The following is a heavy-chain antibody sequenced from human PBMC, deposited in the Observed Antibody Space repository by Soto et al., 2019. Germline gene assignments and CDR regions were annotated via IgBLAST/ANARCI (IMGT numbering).Heavy chain of an antibody. V-gene: IGHV4-30-2*01. Sequence: QLQLQESGSGLVKPSQTLSLTCAVSGGSISSGGYSWSWIRQPPGKGLEWIGYIYHSGSTYYNPSLKSRVTISVDRSKNQFALKLSSVTAADTAVYYCARARYSSGWFRPWYFDLWGRGTLVTVSS. J-gene: IGHJ2*01. CDR3: ARARYSSGWFRPWYFDL. CDR1: GGSISSGGYS. D-gene: IGHD6-19*01. CDR2: IYHSGST.